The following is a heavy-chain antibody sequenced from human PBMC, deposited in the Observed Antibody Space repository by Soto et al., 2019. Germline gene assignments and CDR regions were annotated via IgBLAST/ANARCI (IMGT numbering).Heavy chain of an antibody. D-gene: IGHD3-10*01. Sequence: GGSLRLSCAASGFTFSSYGMHWVRQAPGKGLEWVAVIWYDGSNKYHADSVKGRFTISRDNSKNTLYLQMNSLRAEDTAVYYCARDRGTGAFDIWGQETMVTVSS. J-gene: IGHJ3*02. CDR3: ARDRGTGAFDI. CDR1: GFTFSSYG. V-gene: IGHV3-33*01. CDR2: IWYDGSNK.